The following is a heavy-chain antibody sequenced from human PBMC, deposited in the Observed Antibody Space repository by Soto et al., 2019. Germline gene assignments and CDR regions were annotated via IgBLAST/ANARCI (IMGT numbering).Heavy chain of an antibody. J-gene: IGHJ4*02. D-gene: IGHD3-3*01. CDR2: IYYSGST. Sequence: QVQLQESGPGLVKPSETLSLTCTVSGGSISSYYWSWIRQPPGKGLERIGYIYYSGSTNYNPSLKSRVTISVDTSKNQFSLKLSSVTAADTAVYYCARGTYDFWSGYSPLIDYWGQGTLVTVSS. CDR3: ARGTYDFWSGYSPLIDY. V-gene: IGHV4-59*01. CDR1: GGSISSYY.